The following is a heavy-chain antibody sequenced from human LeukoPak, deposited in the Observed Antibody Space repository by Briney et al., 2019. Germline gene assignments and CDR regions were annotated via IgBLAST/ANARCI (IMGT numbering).Heavy chain of an antibody. CDR3: ARDGTYYYQTSGYFPPYFQY. CDR2: ISSDGSNK. D-gene: IGHD3-22*01. J-gene: IGHJ4*02. Sequence: GRSLRLSCAASGFTFTTYVMHWVRLAPGKGLEWVSVISSDGSNKFYADSVKGRFTISRDNSNSTLYLQMNSLRAEDTAVYFCARDGTYYYQTSGYFPPYFQYWGQGILVTVSS. CDR1: GFTFTTYV. V-gene: IGHV3-30-3*01.